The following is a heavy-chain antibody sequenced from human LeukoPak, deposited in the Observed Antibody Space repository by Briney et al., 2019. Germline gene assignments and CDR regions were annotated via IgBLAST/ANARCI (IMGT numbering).Heavy chain of an antibody. Sequence: ASVKVSCKASGGTFSSYGISWVRQAPGQGLEWMGGIIPIFGTADYAQKFKGRVTITADESTSTAYMELSSLRCEDTAVYYCAREPAAWFAFDIWGQGTMVAVSS. CDR1: GGTFSSYG. V-gene: IGHV1-69*13. CDR2: IIPIFGTA. CDR3: AREPAAWFAFDI. D-gene: IGHD6-13*01. J-gene: IGHJ3*02.